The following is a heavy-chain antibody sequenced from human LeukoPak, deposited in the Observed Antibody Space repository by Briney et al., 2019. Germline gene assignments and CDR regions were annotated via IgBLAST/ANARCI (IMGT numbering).Heavy chain of an antibody. V-gene: IGHV4-34*01. D-gene: IGHD4-17*01. CDR2: INHSGST. Sequence: SETLSLTCAVDGGSFSGYYWSWIRQPPGKGLEWIGEINHSGSTNYNPSLKSRVTISLDTSKNQFSLNLSSVTAADTAVYYCARGQGTVTTHWGQGTLVTVSS. CDR3: ARGQGTVTTH. CDR1: GGSFSGYY. J-gene: IGHJ4*02.